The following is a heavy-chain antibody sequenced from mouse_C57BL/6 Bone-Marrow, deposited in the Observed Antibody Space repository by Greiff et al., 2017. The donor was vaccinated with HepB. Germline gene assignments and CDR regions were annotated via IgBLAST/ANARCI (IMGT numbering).Heavy chain of an antibody. V-gene: IGHV5-4*01. CDR1: GFTFSSYA. J-gene: IGHJ2*01. CDR3: ARENSNYVDY. D-gene: IGHD2-5*01. CDR2: ISDGGSYT. Sequence: EVKLEESGGGLVKPGGSLKLSCAASGFTFSSYAMSWVRQTPEKRLEWVATISDGGSYTYYPDNVKGRFTISRDNAKNNLYLQMSHLKSEDTAMYYCARENSNYVDYWGQGTTLTVSS.